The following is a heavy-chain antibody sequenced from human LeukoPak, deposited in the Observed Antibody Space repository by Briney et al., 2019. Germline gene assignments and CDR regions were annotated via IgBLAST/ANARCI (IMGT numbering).Heavy chain of an antibody. D-gene: IGHD6-19*01. CDR3: ARRGSVSGWYGPLDY. CDR1: GGSMSSYY. J-gene: IGHJ4*02. Sequence: SETLSLTCTVSGGSMSSYYWSWIRQPPGKGLEWIGYIYYSGSTNYNPSLKSRVTISVDTSKNQFSLKLSSVTAADTAVYYCARRGSVSGWYGPLDYWGQGTLVTVSS. V-gene: IGHV4-59*08. CDR2: IYYSGST.